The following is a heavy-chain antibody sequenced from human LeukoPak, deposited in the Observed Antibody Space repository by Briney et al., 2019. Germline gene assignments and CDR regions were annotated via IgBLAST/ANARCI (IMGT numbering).Heavy chain of an antibody. CDR1: GFTFNTYG. CDR2: IRYDGSNK. V-gene: IGHV3-30*02. D-gene: IGHD6-19*01. CDR3: ARDLGGYSSGWYGFDY. J-gene: IGHJ4*02. Sequence: GGTLRLSCAASGFTFNTYGMSWVRQAPGKGLEWVAFIRYDGSNKYYADSVKGRFTISRDNAKNSLYLQMNSLRAEDTALYYCARDLGGYSSGWYGFDYWGQGTLVTVSS.